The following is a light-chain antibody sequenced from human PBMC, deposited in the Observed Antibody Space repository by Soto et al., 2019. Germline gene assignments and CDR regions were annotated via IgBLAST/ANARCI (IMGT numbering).Light chain of an antibody. V-gene: IGLV3-1*01. Sequence: SYELTQPPSVSVSPGQTASITCSGDDLGDKYACWYQQKPGQSPVLVIYQDGKRPSGIPGRFSGSNSGNTATLTISGTQAMDEADYYCQAWDSSTLLFGGGTKVTVL. CDR2: QDG. CDR3: QAWDSSTLL. CDR1: DLGDKY. J-gene: IGLJ2*01.